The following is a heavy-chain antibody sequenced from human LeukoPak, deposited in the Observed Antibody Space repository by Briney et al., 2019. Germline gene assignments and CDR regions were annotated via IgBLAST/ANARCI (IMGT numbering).Heavy chain of an antibody. J-gene: IGHJ5*02. D-gene: IGHD3-16*01. CDR2: INPSGGST. CDR1: GYTFTSYY. Sequence: ASVKVSCKASGYTFTSYYMHWVRQAPGQGLEWMGIINPSGGSTSYAQKSQGRVTMTRDTSTSTVYMELSSVRSEDTAVYYCERGDYVENWFDPWGQGTLVTVSS. CDR3: ERGDYVENWFDP. V-gene: IGHV1-46*01.